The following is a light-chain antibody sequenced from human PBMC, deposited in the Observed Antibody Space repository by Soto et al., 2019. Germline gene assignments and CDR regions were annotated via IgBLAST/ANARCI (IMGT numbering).Light chain of an antibody. CDR3: QQYNNWSQLT. Sequence: EIVLTQSPATLSVSPGERATVSCRASHSAGRSVAWYQQKPGKAPKLLIYDASTRESGIPARFSGSGSATEFTLTISSLQSEDFAVYYCQQYNNWSQLTFGGGTKVDIK. J-gene: IGKJ4*01. CDR1: HSAGRS. V-gene: IGKV3-15*01. CDR2: DAS.